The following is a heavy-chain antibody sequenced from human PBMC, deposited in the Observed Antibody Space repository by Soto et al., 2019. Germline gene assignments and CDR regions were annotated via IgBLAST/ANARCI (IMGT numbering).Heavy chain of an antibody. CDR3: AREGQLGY. CDR2: ISGYNGNT. CDR1: GYTITNYG. Sequence: ASVKVCCKASGYTITNYGCSWVRQAPGQGLEWMGWISGYNGNTNYAERLQGRVTMTTDTSTSTAYMELKSLRYDDTAVYYCAREGQLGYWGQGTPVTSPQ. J-gene: IGHJ4*02. D-gene: IGHD6-6*01. V-gene: IGHV1-18*01.